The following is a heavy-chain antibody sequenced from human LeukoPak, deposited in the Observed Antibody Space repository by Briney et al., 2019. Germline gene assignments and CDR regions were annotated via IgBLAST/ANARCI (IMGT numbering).Heavy chain of an antibody. CDR3: ARARGITMIVVAPFDY. J-gene: IGHJ4*02. Sequence: GGSLRLSCAASGFTFSSYAMHLVRQAPGKGLEWVAVRSYDGSNKYYADSVKGRFTISRDNSKNTLYLQMNSLRAEDTAVYYCARARGITMIVVAPFDYWGQGTLVTVSS. CDR2: RSYDGSNK. D-gene: IGHD3-22*01. V-gene: IGHV3-30-3*01. CDR1: GFTFSSYA.